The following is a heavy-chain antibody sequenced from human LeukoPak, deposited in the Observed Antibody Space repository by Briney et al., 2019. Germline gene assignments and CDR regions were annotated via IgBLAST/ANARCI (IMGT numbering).Heavy chain of an antibody. V-gene: IGHV3-21*01. J-gene: IGHJ4*02. D-gene: IGHD7-27*01. CDR2: ISSSSSYI. CDR3: ARGGRQTGLGY. CDR1: GFTFSSYS. Sequence: GGSLRLSCAASGFTFSSYSMNWVRQAPGKGLEWDSSISSSSSYIYYADSVKGRFTISRDNAKNSLYLQMNSLRAEDTAVYYCARGGRQTGLGYWGQGTLVTVSS.